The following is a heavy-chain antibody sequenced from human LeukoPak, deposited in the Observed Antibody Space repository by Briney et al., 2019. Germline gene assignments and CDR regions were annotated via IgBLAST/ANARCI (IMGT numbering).Heavy chain of an antibody. CDR2: IWYDGSNK. CDR3: ARDLSHAYYGMDV. CDR1: GFTFSSYG. D-gene: IGHD2/OR15-2a*01. Sequence: PGSSLRLPCAASGFTFSSYGMHWVRQPPGKGLECVAVIWYDGSNKYYADSVKGRFTISRDNSKHTLYLQMNSLRAEDTAVYYCARDLSHAYYGMDVGGQGTTVTVSS. J-gene: IGHJ6*02. V-gene: IGHV3-33*01.